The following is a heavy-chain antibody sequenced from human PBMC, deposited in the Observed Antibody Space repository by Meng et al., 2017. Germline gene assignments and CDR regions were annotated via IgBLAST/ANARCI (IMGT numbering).Heavy chain of an antibody. J-gene: IGHJ4*02. V-gene: IGHV3-15*04. D-gene: IGHD6-13*01. CDR1: GLRFTDAW. Sequence: LGGYGGGLVKPGGSLRLSCVASGLRFTDAWMSWVRQAPGKGLEWIGRIERKSDGGTIYYAAPVKGRFTISRDDSKNTLYLQMDSLINEDTAVYFCATGAAAADHWGQGTLVTVFS. CDR3: ATGAAAADH. CDR2: IERKSDGGTI.